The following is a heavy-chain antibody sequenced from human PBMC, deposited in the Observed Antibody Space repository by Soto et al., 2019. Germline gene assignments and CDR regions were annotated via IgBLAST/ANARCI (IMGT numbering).Heavy chain of an antibody. CDR2: IKQDGSEK. V-gene: IGHV3-7*01. Sequence: EVQLVESGGGSVQPGGSLRLSCATSGFTLRNYWMTWVRQAPGKGLEWVANIKQDGSEKYYLDSVKGRFSISRDNAKNSLYLQMNSLRAEDTAVYYCARDPYAFDIWGQGTMVTVSS. CDR3: ARDPYAFDI. J-gene: IGHJ3*02. CDR1: GFTLRNYW.